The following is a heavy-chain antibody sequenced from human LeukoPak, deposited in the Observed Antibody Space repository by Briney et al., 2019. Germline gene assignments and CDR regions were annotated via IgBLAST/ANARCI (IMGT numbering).Heavy chain of an antibody. J-gene: IGHJ4*02. CDR1: GFTFSSYG. D-gene: IGHD6-19*01. CDR3: AKDDEYSSGWYGDFDY. Sequence: GGSLRLSCAASGFTFSSYGMHWVRQAPGKGLEWVAFIRYDGSNKYYADSVEGRFTISRDNSKNTLYLQMNSLRAEDTAVYYCAKDDEYSSGWYGDFDYWGQGTLVTVSS. CDR2: IRYDGSNK. V-gene: IGHV3-30*02.